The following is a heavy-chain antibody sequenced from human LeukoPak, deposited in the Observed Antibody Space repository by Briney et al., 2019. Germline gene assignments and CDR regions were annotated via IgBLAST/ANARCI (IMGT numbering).Heavy chain of an antibody. CDR3: AKVSGSSYYMDV. V-gene: IGHV3-23*01. J-gene: IGHJ6*03. CDR2: ISAGGDTK. CDR1: GFSFSSNP. Sequence: GGSLRLSCAASGFSFSSNPMRWVRQAPGKGLEWVSAISAGGDTKYYADSVKGRFTISRDNSKNTLYLQMNSLRAEDTAVYYCAKVSGSSYYMDVWGIGTTVTVSS.